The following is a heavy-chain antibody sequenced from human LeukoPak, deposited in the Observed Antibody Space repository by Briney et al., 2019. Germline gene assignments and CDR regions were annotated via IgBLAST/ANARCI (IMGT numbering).Heavy chain of an antibody. V-gene: IGHV4-61*02. J-gene: IGHJ6*03. CDR3: AREGYYYDSSGYYYYYYMDV. CDR2: IYTSGST. CDR1: GASISSGSYY. D-gene: IGHD3-22*01. Sequence: SETLSLTCTVSGASISSGSYYWSWIRQPAGKGLEWIGRIYTSGSTNYNPSLKSRVTISVDTSKNQFSLKLSSVTAADTAVYYCAREGYYYDSSGYYYYYYMDVWGKGTTVTISS.